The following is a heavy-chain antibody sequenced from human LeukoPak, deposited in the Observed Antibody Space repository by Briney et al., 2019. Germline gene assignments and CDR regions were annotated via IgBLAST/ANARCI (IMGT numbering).Heavy chain of an antibody. J-gene: IGHJ6*02. CDR2: INPNSGGT. V-gene: IGHV1-2*02. D-gene: IGHD3-9*01. CDR3: ARDRYYDILTGNYYYYGMDV. Sequence: ASVKVSCKASGYTFTGYYMHWVRQAPGQGLEWMGWINPNSGGTNYAQKFQGRFTMTRDTSISTAYMELRSLRSDDTAVYYCARDRYYDILTGNYYYYGMDVWGQGTTVTVSS. CDR1: GYTFTGYY.